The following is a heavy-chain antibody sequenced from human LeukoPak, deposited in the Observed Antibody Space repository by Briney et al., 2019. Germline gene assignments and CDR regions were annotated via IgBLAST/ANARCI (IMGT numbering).Heavy chain of an antibody. CDR3: ALRYCSGGSWFSGAWFDP. D-gene: IGHD2-15*01. J-gene: IGHJ5*02. Sequence: ASVKVSCKVSGATFTSYGISWVRQAPGQGLEWMGRIIPIFGITNYAQKFQGRVTITAGKSTSTAYMELSSLRSEDTGVYYCALRYCSGGSWFSGAWFDPWGQGTLVTVSS. CDR2: IIPIFGIT. CDR1: GATFTSYG. V-gene: IGHV1-69*04.